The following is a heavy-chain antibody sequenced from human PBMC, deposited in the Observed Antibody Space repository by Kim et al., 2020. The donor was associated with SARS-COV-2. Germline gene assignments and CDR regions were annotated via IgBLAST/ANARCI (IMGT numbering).Heavy chain of an antibody. J-gene: IGHJ4*02. CDR1: GFTFTSSA. CDR2: IVVGSGNT. D-gene: IGHD3-16*01. Sequence: SVKVSCKASGFTFTSSAVQWVRQARGQRLEWIGWIVVGSGNTNYAQKFQERVTITRDMSTSTAYMELSSLRSEDTAVYYCAAESGGWLGEFDYWGQGTLVTVSS. V-gene: IGHV1-58*01. CDR3: AAESGGWLGEFDY.